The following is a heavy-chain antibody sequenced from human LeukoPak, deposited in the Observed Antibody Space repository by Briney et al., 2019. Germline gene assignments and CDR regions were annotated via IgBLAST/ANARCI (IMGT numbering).Heavy chain of an antibody. CDR3: ARDCCTNIWLGF. Sequence: PGGFLRLSCAASGFTVSNNYMTWVRQAPGKGLEWVSVLYSDGTTYYADSVKGRFTISRDNSKNTLYLQMNSLRADDTAVYYYARDCCTNIWLGFWGRGTLVTVSS. J-gene: IGHJ4*02. D-gene: IGHD2-2*01. CDR1: GFTVSNNY. CDR2: LYSDGTT. V-gene: IGHV3-66*01.